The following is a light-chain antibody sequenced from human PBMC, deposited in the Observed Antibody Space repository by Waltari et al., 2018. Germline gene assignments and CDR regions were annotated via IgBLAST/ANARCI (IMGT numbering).Light chain of an antibody. CDR2: YAD. CDR3: QQRANWPIT. Sequence: YHQQPGPAPGFPICYADYRPTCIPVRFSGSGSGTDFTLTISSLEPEDFAVYYCQQRANWPITFGQGTRLEIK. V-gene: IGKV3-11*01. J-gene: IGKJ5*01.